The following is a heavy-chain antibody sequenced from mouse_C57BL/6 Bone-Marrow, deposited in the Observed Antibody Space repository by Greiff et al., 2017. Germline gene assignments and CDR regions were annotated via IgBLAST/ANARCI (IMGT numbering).Heavy chain of an antibody. D-gene: IGHD4-1*01. CDR1: GYTFTSYW. CDR3: ASHWGAYYFEY. CDR2: INPSSGYT. V-gene: IGHV1-7*01. J-gene: IGHJ2*01. Sequence: QVQLQQSGAELAKPGASVKLSCKASGYTFTSYWMHWVKQRPGQGLEWIGYINPSSGYTKYNQKFKDKATLTADKSSSTAYMQLSSLTSEDSAVYDCASHWGAYYFEYWDRGTTLTVSS.